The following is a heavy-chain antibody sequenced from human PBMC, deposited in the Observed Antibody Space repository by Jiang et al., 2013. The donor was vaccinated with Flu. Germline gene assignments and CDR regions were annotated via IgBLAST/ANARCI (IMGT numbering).Heavy chain of an antibody. CDR2: ISHDGSNI. Sequence: ISHDGSNIYYADSVKGRFTISRDNSKNMLYLQMNRLRVEDTAVYYCTKDLAQSSSGWYEYFRHWGQGTLVTVSS. J-gene: IGHJ1*01. CDR3: TKDLAQSSSGWYEYFRH. V-gene: IGHV3-30*18. D-gene: IGHD6-19*01.